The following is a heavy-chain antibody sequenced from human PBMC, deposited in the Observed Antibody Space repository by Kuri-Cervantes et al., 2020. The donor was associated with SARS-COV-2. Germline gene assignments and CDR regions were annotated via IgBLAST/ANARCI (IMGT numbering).Heavy chain of an antibody. CDR1: GFTFSNYA. D-gene: IGHD3-10*01. J-gene: IGHJ5*02. CDR3: ARVVRGVSVHWFDP. Sequence: GGSLRLSCAASGFTFSNYAMHWVRQAPGKGLEWVANIKQDGSEKYYVDSVKGRFTISRDNAKNSLYLQMNSLRAEDTAVYYCARVVRGVSVHWFDPWGQGTLVTVSS. V-gene: IGHV3-7*01. CDR2: IKQDGSEK.